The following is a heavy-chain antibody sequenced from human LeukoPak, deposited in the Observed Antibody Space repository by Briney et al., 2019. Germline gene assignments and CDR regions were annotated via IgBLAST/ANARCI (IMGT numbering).Heavy chain of an antibody. J-gene: IGHJ4*02. D-gene: IGHD2-15*01. CDR3: ARRGDCRGSSCFFDY. CDR2: INPSGGNT. Sequence: ASVKVSCKASGYSFSTYSITWVRQAPGQGLEWMGIINPSGGNTNYAQKLQGRVTMTRDTSTSTVYMELSSLRSEDTAVYYCARRGDCRGSSCFFDYWGQGTLVTVSS. V-gene: IGHV1-46*01. CDR1: GYSFSTYS.